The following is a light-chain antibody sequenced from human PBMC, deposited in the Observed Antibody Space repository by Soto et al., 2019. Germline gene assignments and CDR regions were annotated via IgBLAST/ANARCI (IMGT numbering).Light chain of an antibody. CDR1: SSDVGGYNY. J-gene: IGLJ1*01. V-gene: IGLV2-14*01. CDR2: EVS. Sequence: QSALTQPASVSESPGQSSTISCTGTSSDVGGYNYVSWYQQYPGKVPKLIIYEVSNRPSGVSSRFSGSKSGDTASLTISGLRPEDEADYYCSSYTSSSTLVFGTGTKVTVL. CDR3: SSYTSSSTLV.